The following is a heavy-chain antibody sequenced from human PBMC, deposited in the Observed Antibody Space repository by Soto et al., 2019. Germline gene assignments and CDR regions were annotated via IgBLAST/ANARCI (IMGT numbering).Heavy chain of an antibody. V-gene: IGHV4-31*03. CDR3: ARDGGLLAPGRWFDP. CDR2: IYYSGST. J-gene: IGHJ5*02. D-gene: IGHD1-26*01. CDR1: GGSISSGGYY. Sequence: QVQLQASGPGLVKPSQTLSLTCTVSGGSISSGGYYWSWIRQHPGKGLEWIGYIYYSGSTYYNPSLESRVTISVDTSKNQFSLKLSSVTAAGTAVYYCARDGGLLAPGRWFDPWGQGTLVTVSS.